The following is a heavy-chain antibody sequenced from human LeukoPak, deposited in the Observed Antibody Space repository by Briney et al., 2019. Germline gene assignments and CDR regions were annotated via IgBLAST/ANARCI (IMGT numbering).Heavy chain of an antibody. Sequence: SETLSLTCTVSGASISSYYWSWIRRPPGKGLEWIGYIHASGSTNSSPSLKSRVTMSVDTSKNEFSLKLTSVTAADTALYYCARGHFDSSGSSNPLDSWGQGTLVTVSS. CDR1: GASISSYY. CDR2: IHASGST. D-gene: IGHD3-22*01. V-gene: IGHV4-4*09. J-gene: IGHJ4*02. CDR3: ARGHFDSSGSSNPLDS.